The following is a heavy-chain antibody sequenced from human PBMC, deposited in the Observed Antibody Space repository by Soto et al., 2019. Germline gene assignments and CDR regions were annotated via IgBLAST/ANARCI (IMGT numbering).Heavy chain of an antibody. CDR3: ARVRVTTLDY. CDR1: GGSISSGGHY. V-gene: IGHV4-31*03. Sequence: SETLSLTCTVSGGSISSGGHYWSWIRQHPGKGLEWIGYIYYSGSTYYNPSLKSRVTISVDTSKNQFSLKLSSVTAADTAVYYCARVRVTTLDYWGQGTLVTVSS. J-gene: IGHJ4*02. D-gene: IGHD4-17*01. CDR2: IYYSGST.